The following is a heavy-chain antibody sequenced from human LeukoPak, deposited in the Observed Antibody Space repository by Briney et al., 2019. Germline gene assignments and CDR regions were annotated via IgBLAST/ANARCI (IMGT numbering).Heavy chain of an antibody. D-gene: IGHD6-6*01. J-gene: IGHJ4*02. CDR3: ARESIAARTLDY. V-gene: IGHV4-31*03. CDR1: GGSISSGGYY. CDR2: IYYSGST. Sequence: PSETLSLTCTVSGGSISSGGYYWSWIRQHPGKGLEWIGNIYYSGSTYYNPSLKSRVTISVDTSKNQFSLKLSSVTAADTAVYYCARESIAARTLDYWGQGTLVTVSS.